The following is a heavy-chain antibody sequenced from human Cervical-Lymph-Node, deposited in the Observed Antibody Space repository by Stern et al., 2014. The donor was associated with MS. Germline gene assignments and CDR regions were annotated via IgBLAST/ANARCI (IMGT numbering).Heavy chain of an antibody. Sequence: EVQLVESGGGLVKPGGSLRLSCAASGFTFSNAWMSWVRQAPGKGLEWVGRIKSKTDGGTTDYAAPVKGRFTISRDDSKNTLYLQMNSLKTEDTAVYYCTTSSYLLRYFDWLWDYWGQGTLVTVSS. CDR2: IKSKTDGGTT. CDR3: TTSSYLLRYFDWLWDY. V-gene: IGHV3-15*01. D-gene: IGHD3-9*01. J-gene: IGHJ4*02. CDR1: GFTFSNAW.